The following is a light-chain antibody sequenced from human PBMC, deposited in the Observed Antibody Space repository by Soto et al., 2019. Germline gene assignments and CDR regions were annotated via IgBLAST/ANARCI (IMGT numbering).Light chain of an antibody. Sequence: SVLTQPPSASGSPGQSVTISCTGTSSDVGGYNYVSWYQQHPGKAPKLMIYEVSERPSGVPDRFSGCKSSNTASLTVSGLQAEDEADYYCSSYAGSNNFVFGTGTKLTVL. CDR2: EVS. CDR1: SSDVGGYNY. J-gene: IGLJ1*01. V-gene: IGLV2-8*01. CDR3: SSYAGSNNFV.